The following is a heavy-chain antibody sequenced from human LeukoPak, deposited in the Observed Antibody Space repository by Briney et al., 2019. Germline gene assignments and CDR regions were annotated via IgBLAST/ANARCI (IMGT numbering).Heavy chain of an antibody. V-gene: IGHV3-30*09. CDR3: AGEKDCSSTSCFNSFEY. J-gene: IGHJ4*02. Sequence: GGSLRLSCAASGFTFSTYAMHWVRQAPGKGLEWVAVISNDGGSKYYADPVKGRFAISRDNSKNTLFLQMNSLRAEDAAVYYCAGEKDCSSTSCFNSFEYWGQGTQVSVSS. CDR1: GFTFSTYA. CDR2: ISNDGGSK. D-gene: IGHD2-2*01.